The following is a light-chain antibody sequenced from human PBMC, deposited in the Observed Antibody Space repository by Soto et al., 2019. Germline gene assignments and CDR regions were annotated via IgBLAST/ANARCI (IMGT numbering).Light chain of an antibody. CDR1: QDIRSS. Sequence: DIQLTQSPSFLSASVGDRLTITCRASQDIRSSLAWYQQKPGKAPNLLSYTISTLQSGLPSGVSGSRSGTKAALAISGLQPEAFATYYCQQFNSSPFTFGGGTKVEI. J-gene: IGKJ4*01. V-gene: IGKV1-9*01. CDR3: QQFNSSPFT. CDR2: TIS.